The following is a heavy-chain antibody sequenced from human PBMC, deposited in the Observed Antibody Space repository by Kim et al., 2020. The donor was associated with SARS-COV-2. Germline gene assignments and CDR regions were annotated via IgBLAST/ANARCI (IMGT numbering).Heavy chain of an antibody. CDR2: ISWNSGSI. J-gene: IGHJ4*02. D-gene: IGHD6-19*01. V-gene: IGHV3-9*01. CDR3: AKSYSSGLYWVYFFDY. CDR1: GFTFDDYA. Sequence: GGSLRLSCAASGFTFDDYAMHWVRQAPGKGLEWVSCISWNSGSIGYADSVKGRFTISRDNAKNSLYPQMNSVRAEDTALYYCAKSYSSGLYWVYFFDYWGQGALDTVSS.